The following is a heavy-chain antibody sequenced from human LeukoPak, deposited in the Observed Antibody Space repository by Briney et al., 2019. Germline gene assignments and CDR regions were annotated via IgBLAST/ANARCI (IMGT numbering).Heavy chain of an antibody. CDR2: IYSGGST. D-gene: IGHD6-19*01. CDR3: ARVAVAGSRTQYYFDY. V-gene: IGHV3-66*01. CDR1: GFTVSSNY. J-gene: IGHJ4*02. Sequence: GGSLRLSCAASGFTVSSNYMSWVRQAPGKGREWVSVIYSGGSTYYADSVKGRFTISRDNSKNTLYLQMNSLRAEDTAVYYCARVAVAGSRTQYYFDYWGQGTLVTVSS.